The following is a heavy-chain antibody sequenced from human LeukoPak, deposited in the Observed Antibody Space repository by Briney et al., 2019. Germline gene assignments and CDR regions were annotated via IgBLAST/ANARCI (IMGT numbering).Heavy chain of an antibody. CDR3: ARVGLYSNFAY. CDR1: GDSVSSNSAG. Sequence: SQTLSLTCAIPGDSVSSNSAGWHWIRQSPSRGLEWLGRPYYRSTWYNDYAVSAKSRITINPDTSKNQFYLQLNSVTPEDKAVYYCARVGLYSNFAYWGQGTLVTVSS. CDR2: PYYRSTWYN. D-gene: IGHD6-13*01. V-gene: IGHV6-1*01. J-gene: IGHJ4*02.